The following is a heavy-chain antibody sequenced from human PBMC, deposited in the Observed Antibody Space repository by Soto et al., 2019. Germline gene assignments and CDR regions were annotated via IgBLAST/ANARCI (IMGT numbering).Heavy chain of an antibody. V-gene: IGHV3-23*01. CDR1: GFTFTSSA. CDR2: ISVPGGSA. Sequence: LRLSCAASGFTFTSSAMSWVRLAPGKGLEWVSLISVPGGSANYADSVKGRFTISIDNSKNTVYLQMDSLRAEDTAVYYCGGHWYNYWGQGTLVTVSS. D-gene: IGHD1-20*01. J-gene: IGHJ4*02. CDR3: GGHWYNY.